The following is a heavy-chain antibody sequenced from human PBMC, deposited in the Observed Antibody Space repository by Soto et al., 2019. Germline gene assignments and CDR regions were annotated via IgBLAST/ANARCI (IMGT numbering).Heavy chain of an antibody. CDR2: IYPDDSDT. V-gene: IGHV5-51*01. D-gene: IGHD3-22*01. Sequence: GESLKISCQSSGSPFSTYWVAWVRQTPGKALEWMGLIYPDDSDTRYSPSFQGQVTISADKSISTAYLQWSSLKASDTAMYYCARHGPRVYYDNSDYYYYGMDVWGQGTTVTVSS. CDR1: GSPFSTYW. J-gene: IGHJ6*02. CDR3: ARHGPRVYYDNSDYYYYGMDV.